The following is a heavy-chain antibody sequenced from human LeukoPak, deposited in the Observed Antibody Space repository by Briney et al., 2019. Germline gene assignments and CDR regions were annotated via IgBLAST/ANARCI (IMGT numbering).Heavy chain of an antibody. D-gene: IGHD6-19*01. CDR3: ARESSGWNAAGDY. J-gene: IGHJ4*02. V-gene: IGHV1-3*01. CDR1: GYTLTSYA. CDR2: INAGNGNT. Sequence: GASVKVSCKASGYTLTSYAMHWVRQAPGQRLEWMGWINAGNGNTKYSQKFQGRVTITRDTSASTAYMELSSLRSEDTAVYYCARESSGWNAAGDYWGQGTLVTVSS.